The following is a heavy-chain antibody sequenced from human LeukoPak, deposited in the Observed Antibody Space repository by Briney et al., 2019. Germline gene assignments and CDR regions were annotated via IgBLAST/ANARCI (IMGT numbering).Heavy chain of an antibody. CDR3: AKTTTGYSSGRYPGWPVDY. J-gene: IGHJ4*02. Sequence: PGGSLRLSCAASGFTFSIYAMSRVRQAPGKGLEWVSAVSGSGGGTYYADSVKGRFTISRDNSKDTVYLQMNSLSAEDTAVYYCAKTTTGYSSGRYPGWPVDYWGQGTLVTVSS. D-gene: IGHD6-19*01. V-gene: IGHV3-23*01. CDR2: VSGSGGGT. CDR1: GFTFSIYA.